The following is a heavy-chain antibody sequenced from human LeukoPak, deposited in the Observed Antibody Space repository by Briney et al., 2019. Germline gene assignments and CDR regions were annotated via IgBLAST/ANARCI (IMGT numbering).Heavy chain of an antibody. CDR2: IIPTFDIA. V-gene: IGHV1-69*10. CDR3: ARDRRGGDAFDI. J-gene: IGHJ3*02. D-gene: IGHD6-25*01. CDR1: GGIFIKYG. Sequence: SVKVSCKASGGIFIKYGISWVRQAPGQGVEWMGGIIPTFDIANYAQKFQGRVTISADKSTSTDYMELSSLRSEDTAMYYCARDRRGGDAFDIWGQGTLVTVSS.